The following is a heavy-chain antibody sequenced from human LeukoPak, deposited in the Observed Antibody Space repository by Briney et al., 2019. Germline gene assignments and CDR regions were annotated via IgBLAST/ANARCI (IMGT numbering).Heavy chain of an antibody. Sequence: SVKVSCKASGGTFSSYAISWVRQAPGQGLEWMGGIFPIFGTANYAQKFQGRVTITADESTSTAYMELSSLRSEDTAVYYCARDGYCSGSSCYRKGGFDYWGQGTLVTVSS. V-gene: IGHV1-69*13. J-gene: IGHJ4*02. CDR2: IFPIFGTA. CDR3: ARDGYCSGSSCYRKGGFDY. D-gene: IGHD2-15*01. CDR1: GGTFSSYA.